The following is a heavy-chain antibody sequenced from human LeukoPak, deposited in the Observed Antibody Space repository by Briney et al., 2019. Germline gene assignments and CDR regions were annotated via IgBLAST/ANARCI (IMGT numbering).Heavy chain of an antibody. CDR1: GGSISSYY. J-gene: IGHJ4*02. CDR3: ARTGYGQAAAGIGD. D-gene: IGHD6-13*01. CDR2: IYYSGST. V-gene: IGHV4-59*08. Sequence: PSETLSLTCTVPGGSISSYYWSWIRQPPGKGLEWIGYIYYSGSTNYNPSLKSRVTISVDTSKNQFSLKLSSVTAADTAVYYCARTGYGQAAAGIGDWGQGTLVTVSS.